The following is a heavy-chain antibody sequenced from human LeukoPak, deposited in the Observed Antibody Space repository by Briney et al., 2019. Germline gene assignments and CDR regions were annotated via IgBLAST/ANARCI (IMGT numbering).Heavy chain of an antibody. CDR2: IYPGDSES. J-gene: IGHJ4*02. D-gene: IGHD3-22*01. Sequence: GESLKISCKGSGYNFASYWIGWVHQMPGKGLEWMGIIYPGDSESRNSPSFQGQVTISADKSNCTAYLQWSSLKASDTAMYYCARFGSSGSFDYWGQGTLVTVSS. CDR3: ARFGSSGSFDY. V-gene: IGHV5-51*07. CDR1: GYNFASYW.